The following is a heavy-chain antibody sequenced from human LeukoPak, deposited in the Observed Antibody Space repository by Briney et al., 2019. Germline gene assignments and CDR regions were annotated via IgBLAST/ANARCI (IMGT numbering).Heavy chain of an antibody. J-gene: IGHJ4*02. V-gene: IGHV1-3*01. D-gene: IGHD6-19*01. CDR1: GYTFTSYA. CDR3: ARAPQQWLVLPDY. CDR2: INAGNGNT. Sequence: ASVEVSCKASGYTFTSYAMHWVRQAPGQRLEWMGWINAGNGNTKYSQKFQGRVTITRDTSASTAYMELSSLRSEDTAVYYCARAPQQWLVLPDYWGQGTLVTVSS.